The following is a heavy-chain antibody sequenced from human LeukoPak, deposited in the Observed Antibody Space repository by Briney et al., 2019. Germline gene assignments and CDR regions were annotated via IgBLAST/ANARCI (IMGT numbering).Heavy chain of an antibody. CDR2: INQDSSEK. CDR3: AGGSGWLIDY. Sequence: GGSLRLSCAASGFTFSNYWMTWVRQAPGKGLEWVANINQDSSEKFYVDSVKGRFTISRDNAKNSLYLQMNSLRVEDTAVYYCAGGSGWLIDYWGQGTLVTVSS. CDR1: GFTFSNYW. J-gene: IGHJ4*02. V-gene: IGHV3-7*01. D-gene: IGHD5-12*01.